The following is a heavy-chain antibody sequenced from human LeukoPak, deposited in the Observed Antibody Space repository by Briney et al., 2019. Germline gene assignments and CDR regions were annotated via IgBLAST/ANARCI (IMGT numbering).Heavy chain of an antibody. CDR3: TRPGKEGLSDY. V-gene: IGHV3-73*01. CDR2: IRSKANSYAT. J-gene: IGHJ4*02. Sequence: GGSLRLSCAASGFTFSGSAMHWVRQASGKGLEWVGRIRSKANSYATAYAASVKGRFTISRDDPKNTAYLQMNSLKTEDTAVYYCTRPGKEGLSDYWGQGTLVTVSS. CDR1: GFTFSGSA.